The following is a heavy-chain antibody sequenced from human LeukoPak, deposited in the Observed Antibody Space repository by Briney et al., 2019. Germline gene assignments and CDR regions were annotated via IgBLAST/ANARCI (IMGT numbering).Heavy chain of an antibody. CDR3: ARDWDAMNNCFDP. J-gene: IGHJ5*02. CDR1: GYTLTELS. Sequence: ASVKVSCKVSGYTLTELSIHWVRQAPGKGLEWMGWISTNSDIRTYAQTLQGRFTMTTDTATTTAYMELNNLTFDDTAVYYCARDWDAMNNCFDPWGQGTPVTVSS. D-gene: IGHD1-26*01. V-gene: IGHV1-18*01. CDR2: ISTNSDIR.